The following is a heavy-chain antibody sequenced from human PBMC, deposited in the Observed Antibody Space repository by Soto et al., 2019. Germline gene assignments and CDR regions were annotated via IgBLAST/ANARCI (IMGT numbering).Heavy chain of an antibody. CDR1: GYSISSSNW. CDR2: IYYSGTT. Sequence: QVQLQESGPGLVKPSDTLSLTCAVSGYSISSSNWWGWIRQPPGKGLEWIGYIYYSGTTYYNPSLNSRVTMSVDTSKNQFSRKMTSVTAVDTAVYYWARREIQGPIDYWGQGTLVTVCS. CDR3: ARREIQGPIDY. J-gene: IGHJ4*02. D-gene: IGHD1-26*01. V-gene: IGHV4-28*01.